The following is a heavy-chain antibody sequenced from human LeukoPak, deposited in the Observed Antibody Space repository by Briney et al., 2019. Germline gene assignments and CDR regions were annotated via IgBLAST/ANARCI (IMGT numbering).Heavy chain of an antibody. CDR2: ISAYNGNT. J-gene: IGHJ4*02. CDR3: ARGYSGSYWDLFDY. Sequence: ASVKVSCKASGYTFTSYGISWVRQAPGQGLEWMGWISAYNGNTNYAQKLQGRVIMTTDTSTSTAYMELRSLRSDDTAVYYCARGYSGSYWDLFDYWGQGTLVTVSS. V-gene: IGHV1-18*01. D-gene: IGHD1-26*01. CDR1: GYTFTSYG.